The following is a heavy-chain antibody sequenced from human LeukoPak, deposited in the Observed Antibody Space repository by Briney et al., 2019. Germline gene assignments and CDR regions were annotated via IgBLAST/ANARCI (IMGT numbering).Heavy chain of an antibody. Sequence: GRSLRLSCAASGFTFSSYGMHWVRQAPGKGLEWVAVIWYGGSNKYYADSVKGRFTISRDNSKNTLYLQMNSLRAEDTAVYYCAKSLGYSSSWYVLDYWGQGTLVTVSS. D-gene: IGHD6-13*01. CDR2: IWYGGSNK. V-gene: IGHV3-33*08. J-gene: IGHJ4*02. CDR3: AKSLGYSSSWYVLDY. CDR1: GFTFSSYG.